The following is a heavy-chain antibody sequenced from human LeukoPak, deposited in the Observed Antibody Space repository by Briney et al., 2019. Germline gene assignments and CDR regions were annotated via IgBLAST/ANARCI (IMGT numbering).Heavy chain of an antibody. Sequence: PSETLSLTCTVSGGSISSYYWSWIRQPAGKGLEWIGRIYSTGSTNYNPSLKSRVTISVDTSKNQFSLKLSSVTAADTAVYYCARRVDFPSYFDYWGQGTLVTVSS. J-gene: IGHJ4*02. CDR1: GGSISSYY. CDR3: ARRVDFPSYFDY. V-gene: IGHV4-4*07. CDR2: IYSTGST. D-gene: IGHD3-3*01.